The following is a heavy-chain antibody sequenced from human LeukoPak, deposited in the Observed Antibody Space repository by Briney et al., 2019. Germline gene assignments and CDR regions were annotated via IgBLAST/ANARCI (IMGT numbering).Heavy chain of an antibody. J-gene: IGHJ4*02. CDR3: ARDPGRAGYNFDY. Sequence: ASVKVSCKASGGTFSSYAISWVRQAPGQGLEWMGGIIPIFGTANYAQKFQGRVTITADESTSTAYKELSSLRSEDTAVYYCARDPGRAGYNFDYWGQGTLVTVSS. D-gene: IGHD5-24*01. V-gene: IGHV1-69*13. CDR1: GGTFSSYA. CDR2: IIPIFGTA.